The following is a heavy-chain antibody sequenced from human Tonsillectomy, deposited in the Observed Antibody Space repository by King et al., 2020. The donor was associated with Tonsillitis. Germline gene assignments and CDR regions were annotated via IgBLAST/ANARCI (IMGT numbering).Heavy chain of an antibody. CDR3: ATQERGTWGLTMARNWRMPHYLDF. Sequence: VQLVESGVEVKKPGASVKVSCKASGYTFTKYPMHWVRQAPGQGLEWMGVINPTDGSTSYRQKFQGRVTMTRDTSTSTVYLELSRLRSEDTAVYYCATQERGTWGLTMARNWRMPHYLDFWGQGSLVTVSS. D-gene: IGHD3-10*01. CDR2: INPTDGST. J-gene: IGHJ4*02. V-gene: IGHV1-46*03. CDR1: GYTFTKYP.